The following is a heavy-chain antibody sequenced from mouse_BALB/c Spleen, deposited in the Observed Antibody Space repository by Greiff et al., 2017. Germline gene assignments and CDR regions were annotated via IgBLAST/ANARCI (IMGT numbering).Heavy chain of an antibody. CDR3: AREGVYYDYVFAY. D-gene: IGHD2-4*01. Sequence: EVKLVESGPGLVKPSQSLSLTCTVTGYSITSDYAWNWIRQFPGNKLEWMGYISYSGSTSYNPSLKSRISITRDTSKNQFFLQLNSVTTEDTATYYCAREGVYYDYVFAYWGQGTLVTVSA. J-gene: IGHJ3*01. CDR1: GYSITSDYA. CDR2: ISYSGST. V-gene: IGHV3-2*02.